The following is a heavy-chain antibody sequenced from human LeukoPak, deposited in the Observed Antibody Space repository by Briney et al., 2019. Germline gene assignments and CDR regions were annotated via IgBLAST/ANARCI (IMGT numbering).Heavy chain of an antibody. V-gene: IGHV1-69*13. D-gene: IGHD1-1*01. CDR2: IIPIFGTA. J-gene: IGHJ6*02. Sequence: ASVKVSCKASGGTFSSYAISWVQQAPGQGLEWMGGIIPIFGTANYAQKFQGRVTITADESTSTAYMELSSLRSEDTAVYYCASWRTESSLYGMDVWGQGTTVTVSS. CDR1: GGTFSSYA. CDR3: ASWRTESSLYGMDV.